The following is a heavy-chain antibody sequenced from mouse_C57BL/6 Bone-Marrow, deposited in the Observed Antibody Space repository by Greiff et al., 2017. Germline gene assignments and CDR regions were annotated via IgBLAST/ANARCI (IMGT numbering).Heavy chain of an antibody. D-gene: IGHD1-1*01. V-gene: IGHV5-4*01. Sequence: VQLQQSGGGLVKPGGSLKLSCAASGFTFSSYAMSWVRQTPEKRLEWVATISDGGSYTYYPDNVKGRFTISRDNAQNNLYLQMSHLKSEDTAMYYCARDTTPYGDYFDYWGQGTTLTVSS. CDR3: ARDTTPYGDYFDY. J-gene: IGHJ2*01. CDR2: ISDGGSYT. CDR1: GFTFSSYA.